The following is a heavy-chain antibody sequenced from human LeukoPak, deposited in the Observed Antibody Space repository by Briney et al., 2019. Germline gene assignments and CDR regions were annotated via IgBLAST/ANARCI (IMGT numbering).Heavy chain of an antibody. CDR3: ARVIAVAGTQDWFDP. Sequence: GGSLRLSCAASGFTLSSNWMHWVRQAPGKGLVWVSRINSDGGSTSYADSVKGRFTISRDNAKNTLYLQMNGLRAEDTAVYYCARVIAVAGTQDWFDPWGQGTLVTVSS. V-gene: IGHV3-74*01. CDR2: INSDGGST. CDR1: GFTLSSNW. D-gene: IGHD6-19*01. J-gene: IGHJ5*02.